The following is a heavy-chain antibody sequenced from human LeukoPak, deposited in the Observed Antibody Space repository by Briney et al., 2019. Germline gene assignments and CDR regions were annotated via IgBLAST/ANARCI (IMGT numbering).Heavy chain of an antibody. D-gene: IGHD3-3*01. J-gene: IGHJ4*02. Sequence: PSETLSLTCTVSGGSISSYYWSWIRQPPGKGLEWIGYIYYSGSTNYNPSLKSRVTISVDTSKNQFSLKLSSVTAADTAVYYCARGWRGDFWSGQEGGFDYWGQGTLVTVSS. V-gene: IGHV4-59*12. CDR3: ARGWRGDFWSGQEGGFDY. CDR2: IYYSGST. CDR1: GGSISSYY.